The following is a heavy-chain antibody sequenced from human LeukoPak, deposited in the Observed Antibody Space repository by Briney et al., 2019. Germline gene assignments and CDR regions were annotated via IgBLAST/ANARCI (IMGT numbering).Heavy chain of an antibody. D-gene: IGHD1-26*01. CDR1: GFTLSNYA. CDR3: GKQKGATGYFDY. J-gene: IGHJ4*02. V-gene: IGHV3-30*04. CDR2: ISDDESDQ. Sequence: GGSLRLSCASSGFTLSNYAMLWVRQAPGKGLEWVAVISDDESDQYKADSVKGRFTISRDNSKNTLYLQMNSLIPEDTATYYCGKQKGATGYFDYWGQGTLVTVSS.